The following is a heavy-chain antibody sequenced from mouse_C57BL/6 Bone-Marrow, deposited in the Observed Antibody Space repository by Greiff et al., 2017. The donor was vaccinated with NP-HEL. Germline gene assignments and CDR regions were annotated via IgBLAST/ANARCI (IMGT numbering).Heavy chain of an antibody. J-gene: IGHJ1*03. Sequence: EVLLVESGGGLVQPGGSLKLSCAASGFTFSDYSMYWVRQTPEKRLEWVAYISNGGGSTYYPDTVKGRFTISRDNATNTLYLQMSRLKSEDTAMXYCARQGYYSSSGYFDVWGTGTTVTVSS. CDR3: ARQGYYSSSGYFDV. CDR2: ISNGGGST. CDR1: GFTFSDYS. D-gene: IGHD1-1*01. V-gene: IGHV5-12*01.